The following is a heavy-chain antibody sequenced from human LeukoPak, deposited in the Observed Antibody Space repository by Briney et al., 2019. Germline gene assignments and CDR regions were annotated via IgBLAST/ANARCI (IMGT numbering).Heavy chain of an antibody. V-gene: IGHV4-39*01. Sequence: PSQTLSLTCTVSGGSISSSSYYWGWIRQPPGKGLERVGSIYYSGSTYYNPSLKSRVTISADTSKNQFSLKLSSVTAADTAVYYCARLYSSGWYLGYGGQGTVVTVSA. D-gene: IGHD6-19*01. J-gene: IGHJ4*02. CDR1: GGSISSSSYY. CDR3: ARLYSSGWYLGY. CDR2: IYYSGST.